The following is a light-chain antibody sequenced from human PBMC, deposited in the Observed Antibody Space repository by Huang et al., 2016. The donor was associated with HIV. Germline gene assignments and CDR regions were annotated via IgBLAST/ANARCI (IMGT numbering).Light chain of an antibody. CDR3: QQYNNWPIT. CDR1: QSIYNN. J-gene: IGKJ5*01. Sequence: EVVMTQSPGTLSVSPGERAALSCRASQSIYNNLAGYQQKPGQAPRLLIYAASTRATVTPAMFSGSGSGTEFTLTINSLQSEDFAVYYCQQYNNWPITFGRGTRLEIK. CDR2: AAS. V-gene: IGKV3-15*01.